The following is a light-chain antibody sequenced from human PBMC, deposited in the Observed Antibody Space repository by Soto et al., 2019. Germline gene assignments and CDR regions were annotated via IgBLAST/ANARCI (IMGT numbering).Light chain of an antibody. V-gene: IGKV1-33*01. CDR1: QDITNY. J-gene: IGKJ2*01. CDR2: DAS. CDR3: QQYDNFPYT. Sequence: DIQMTQSPSSVSASVGDRVTITCQASQDITNYLNWYQQKPGKAPKLLIYDASSLKTGVPSRFSGSGSGTDFTFTISSLQPEDFATYYCQQYDNFPYTFGQGTRWIS.